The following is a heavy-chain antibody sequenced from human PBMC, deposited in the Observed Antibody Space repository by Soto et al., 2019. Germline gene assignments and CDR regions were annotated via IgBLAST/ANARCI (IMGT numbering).Heavy chain of an antibody. CDR3: ASVQQLVHYYYGMDV. D-gene: IGHD6-13*01. CDR2: IDPSDSYT. Sequence: GESLKISCKGSGYSFTSYWISWVRQMPEKGLEWMGRIDPSDSYTNYSPSFQGHVTISADKSISTAYLQWSSLKASDTAMYYCASVQQLVHYYYGMDVWGQGTTVTVSS. V-gene: IGHV5-10-1*01. CDR1: GYSFTSYW. J-gene: IGHJ6*02.